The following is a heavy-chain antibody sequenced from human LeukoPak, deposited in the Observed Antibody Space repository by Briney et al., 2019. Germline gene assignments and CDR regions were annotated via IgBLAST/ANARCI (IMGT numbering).Heavy chain of an antibody. CDR3: ARLGLEVGGPNWFDP. J-gene: IGHJ5*02. Sequence: GGSLRLSCAASGFTFSSYAMSWVRQAPGKGLEWVAHIKRDGGQKYYLDSAKGRFTISRDNAKNSLYLQMNSLRVEDTAVYYCARLGLEVGGPNWFDPWGQGTLVTVSS. CDR2: IKRDGGQK. D-gene: IGHD1-1*01. CDR1: GFTFSSYA. V-gene: IGHV3-7*01.